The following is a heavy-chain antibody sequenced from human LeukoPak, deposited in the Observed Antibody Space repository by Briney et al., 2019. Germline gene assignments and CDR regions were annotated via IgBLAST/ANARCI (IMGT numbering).Heavy chain of an antibody. CDR1: VWTFPGYY. V-gene: IGHV1-2*02. Sequence: ASVNVSCKASVWTFPGYYMHWVRQAPGQAREWVGWINPYSGGTNYAQKFQGRVTMTSDTSISTAYMELSRLRSDATAVYYCARRLRFGGYVGRAFDPWGQGTLVTVSS. J-gene: IGHJ5*02. CDR2: INPYSGGT. CDR3: ARRLRFGGYVGRAFDP. D-gene: IGHD5-12*01.